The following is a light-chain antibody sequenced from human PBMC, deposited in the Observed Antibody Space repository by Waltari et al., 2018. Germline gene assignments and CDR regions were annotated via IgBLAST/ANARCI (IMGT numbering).Light chain of an antibody. CDR2: DVS. V-gene: IGLV2-14*01. J-gene: IGLJ2*01. Sequence: QSALTQHASVSGSPGQSVTIFCAGTSNDVGGYNSVSWYQEHPGQAPRVIIYDVSDRPSGVSDCFSGSKSGNTASLTISGLQAEDEADYYCSSQSSNDVVLFGGGTKLTVL. CDR1: SNDVGGYNS. CDR3: SSQSSNDVVL.